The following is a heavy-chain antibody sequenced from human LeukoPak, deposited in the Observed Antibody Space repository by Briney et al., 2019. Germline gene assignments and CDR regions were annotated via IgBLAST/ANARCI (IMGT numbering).Heavy chain of an antibody. Sequence: GGSLRLSCAASGFTFGIYAMGWVRQAPGKGLEGVSAIDGGGDSTYYADSVKGRFTISRDNSKNTLHLQMNSLRAEDTAVYYCARFSSRAIDYFYHMDVWGKGTTVTVSS. CDR1: GFTFGIYA. V-gene: IGHV3-23*01. CDR3: ARFSSRAIDYFYHMDV. CDR2: IDGGGDST. J-gene: IGHJ6*03.